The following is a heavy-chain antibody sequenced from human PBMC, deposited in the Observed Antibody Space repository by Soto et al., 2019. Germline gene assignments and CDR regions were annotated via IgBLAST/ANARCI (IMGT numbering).Heavy chain of an antibody. J-gene: IGHJ6*02. V-gene: IGHV4-30-2*01. D-gene: IGHD3-3*01. CDR3: VRERTIFGVAPGGGVDV. Sequence: TTSLPSSFSGFSRATWDYSLILLLAPGGRCLEWLGSLYHTGTTHYIPSLKNRLTMSLDKSKNQFSLDLTSVTAADTALYYCVRERTIFGVAPGGGVDVWVQGTTVTVSS. CDR1: GFSRATWDYS. CDR2: LYHTGTT.